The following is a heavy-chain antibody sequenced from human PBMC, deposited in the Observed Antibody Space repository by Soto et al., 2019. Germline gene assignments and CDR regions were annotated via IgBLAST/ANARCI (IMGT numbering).Heavy chain of an antibody. CDR3: ARVPMSSSWVYYYYGMDV. CDR1: CGSISRYY. J-gene: IGHJ6*02. CDR2: IYTSGST. Sequence: SETLALTCTVSCGSISRYYCIWIRQPSCKGLEWIGRIYTSGSTNYNPSLKSRVTMSVDTSKNQFSLKLSSVTAADTAVYYCARVPMSSSWVYYYYGMDVWGQGTTVTVSS. D-gene: IGHD6-13*01. V-gene: IGHV4-4*07.